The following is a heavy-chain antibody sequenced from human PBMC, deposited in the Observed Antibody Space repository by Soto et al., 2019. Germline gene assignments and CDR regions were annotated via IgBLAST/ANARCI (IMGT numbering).Heavy chain of an antibody. CDR1: GGSISSGGYY. J-gene: IGHJ2*01. CDR3: ARTRDIVVVPAALYWYFDL. CDR2: IYYSGST. Sequence: PSETLSLTCTVSGGSISSGGYYWSWIRQHPGKGLEWIGYIYYSGSTYYNPSLKSRVTISVDTSKNQFSLKLSSVTAADTAVYYCARTRDIVVVPAALYWYFDLWGRGTLVTVSS. V-gene: IGHV4-31*03. D-gene: IGHD2-2*01.